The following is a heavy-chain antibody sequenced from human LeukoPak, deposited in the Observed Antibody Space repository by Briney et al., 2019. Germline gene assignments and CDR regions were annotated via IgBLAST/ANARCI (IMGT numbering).Heavy chain of an antibody. CDR3: AKSPGTTGWFDP. D-gene: IGHD1-1*01. CDR1: GFTFSSYA. V-gene: IGHV3-23*01. CDR2: ISGSGGGT. J-gene: IGHJ5*02. Sequence: PGGSLRLSCAASGFTFSSYAMSWVRQAPGKGLEWVSAISGSGGGTYHADAMKGRFSISRDNSKNTPSLQMNSLRAEDTAVYYCAKSPGTTGWFDPWGQGTLVTVSS.